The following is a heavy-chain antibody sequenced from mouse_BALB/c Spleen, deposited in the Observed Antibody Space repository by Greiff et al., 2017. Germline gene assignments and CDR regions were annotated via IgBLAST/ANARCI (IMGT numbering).Heavy chain of an antibody. CDR2: IRSKSNNYAT. J-gene: IGHJ3*01. Sequence: EVQLVESGGGLVQPKGSLKLSCAASGFTFNTYAMNWVRQAPGKGLEWVARIRSKSNNYATYYADSVKDRFTISRDDSQSMLYLQMNNLKTEDTAMYYCVRLGDYDGWFAYWGQGTLVTVSA. CDR3: VRLGDYDGWFAY. CDR1: GFTFNTYA. D-gene: IGHD2-4*01. V-gene: IGHV10-1*02.